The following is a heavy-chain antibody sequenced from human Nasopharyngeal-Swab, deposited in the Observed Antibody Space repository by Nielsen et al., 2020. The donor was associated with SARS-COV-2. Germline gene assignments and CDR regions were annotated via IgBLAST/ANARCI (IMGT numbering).Heavy chain of an antibody. D-gene: IGHD4-17*01. V-gene: IGHV4-34*01. J-gene: IGHJ5*02. CDR3: AGTYGDYVSVWFDP. CDR2: INHSGST. Sequence: SETLSLTCAVYGGSISGYYWSWIRQPPGKGLEWIGEINHSGSTNYNPSLKSRVTISVDTSKNQFSLKLNSVTAADTAVYYCAGTYGDYVSVWFDPWGQGTLVTVSS. CDR1: GGSISGYY.